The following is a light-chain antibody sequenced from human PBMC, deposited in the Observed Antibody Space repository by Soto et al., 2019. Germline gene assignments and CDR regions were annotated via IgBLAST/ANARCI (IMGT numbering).Light chain of an antibody. CDR1: SSEVGGYNY. CDR3: SSYTSSSTYV. V-gene: IGLV2-14*01. J-gene: IGLJ1*01. Sequence: QSVLTEPASLTGSTGESITISCTGTSSEVGGYNYVSWYQQHPGKAPKLMIYKVSNRPSGVSTRFSGSKSGNTASLTISGLQAEDEADYYCSSYTSSSTYVFGTGTKVTVL. CDR2: KVS.